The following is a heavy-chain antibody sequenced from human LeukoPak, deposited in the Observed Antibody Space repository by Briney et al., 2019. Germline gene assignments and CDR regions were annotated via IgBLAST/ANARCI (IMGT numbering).Heavy chain of an antibody. J-gene: IGHJ5*02. CDR3: ARSNSGSSSWFDP. V-gene: IGHV4-39*01. D-gene: IGHD1-26*01. Sequence: SETLSLTCTVSGGSISSSTYYWGWIRQPPGKGLEWIGSMYYSGSTYYNPSLKSRVTISVDTSKNQFSLRLSFVTAADTAVYFCARSNSGSSSWFDPWGQRTRLTVSS. CDR2: MYYSGST. CDR1: GGSISSSTYY.